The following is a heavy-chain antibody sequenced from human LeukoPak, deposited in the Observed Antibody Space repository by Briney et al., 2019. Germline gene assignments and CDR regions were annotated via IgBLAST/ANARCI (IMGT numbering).Heavy chain of an antibody. Sequence: SETLSLTCTVSGGSISSGDYYWSWIRQPPGKGLEWIGYIYYSGSTYYNPSLKSRVTISVDTSKNQFSLKLSSVTAADTAVYYCAGLDSSGGALAFDIWGQGTMVTVSS. CDR2: IYYSGST. CDR3: AGLDSSGGALAFDI. D-gene: IGHD6-19*01. V-gene: IGHV4-30-4*01. CDR1: GGSISSGDYY. J-gene: IGHJ3*02.